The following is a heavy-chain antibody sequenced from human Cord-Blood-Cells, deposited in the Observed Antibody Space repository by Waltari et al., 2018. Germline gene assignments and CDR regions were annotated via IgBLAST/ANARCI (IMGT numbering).Heavy chain of an antibody. D-gene: IGHD2-21*01. Sequence: QVQLQESGPGLVQPSETLSLTCAVSGYSITRGYYWGCIRQPPGKGLEWIESIYHSGSTYYYPSLKKRVTISVDTSKNQFSLKLSSVTAADTAVYYCARRGGRRYCGGDCYFDYWGQGTLVTVSS. CDR2: IYHSGST. CDR1: GYSITRGYY. J-gene: IGHJ4*02. CDR3: ARRGGRRYCGGDCYFDY. V-gene: IGHV4-38-2*01.